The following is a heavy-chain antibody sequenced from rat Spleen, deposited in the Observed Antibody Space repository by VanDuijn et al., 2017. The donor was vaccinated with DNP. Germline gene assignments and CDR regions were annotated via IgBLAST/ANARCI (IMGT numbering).Heavy chain of an antibody. CDR2: ITGSGGDT. CDR1: EFTFNNYW. J-gene: IGHJ2*01. D-gene: IGHD4-3*01. CDR3: VRWNSGHFDY. Sequence: EVQLVESGGDLVQPGRSLKLSCVASEFTFNNYWMTWIRQIPGKGLEWVASITGSGGDTYYPDSVRGRFTISRDNAKSTLYLQMHSLRSEDMATYYCVRWNSGHFDYWGQGVMVTVSS. V-gene: IGHV5-31*01.